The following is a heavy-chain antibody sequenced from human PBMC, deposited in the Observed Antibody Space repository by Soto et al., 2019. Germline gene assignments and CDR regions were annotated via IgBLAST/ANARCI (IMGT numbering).Heavy chain of an antibody. CDR1: GGSISSSSYY. V-gene: IGHV4-39*01. Sequence: SETLSLTCTVSGGSISSSSYYWGWIRQPPGKGLEWIGSIYYSGSTYYNPSLKSRVTISVDTSKNQFSLKLSSVTAADTAVYYCASPRGSGYYIDFDYWGQGTLVTVSS. CDR3: ASPRGSGYYIDFDY. J-gene: IGHJ4*02. CDR2: IYYSGST. D-gene: IGHD3-3*01.